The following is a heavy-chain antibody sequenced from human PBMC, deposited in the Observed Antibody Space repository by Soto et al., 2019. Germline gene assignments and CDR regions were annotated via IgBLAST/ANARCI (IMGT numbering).Heavy chain of an antibody. V-gene: IGHV3-7*05. Sequence: GGSLRLSCAASEFTFSSYWMTWVRQAPGKGLEWVAIVNQDGSERYYVDSVKGRFTISRDNSKNTLYLQMNSLRAEDTAVYYCAKGGLGGSGWDDYFYYWGQGTLVTVSS. CDR1: EFTFSSYW. D-gene: IGHD6-19*01. J-gene: IGHJ4*02. CDR3: AKGGLGGSGWDDYFYY. CDR2: VNQDGSER.